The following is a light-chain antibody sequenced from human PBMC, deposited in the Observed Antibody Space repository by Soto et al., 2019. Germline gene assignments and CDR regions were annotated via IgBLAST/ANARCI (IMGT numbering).Light chain of an antibody. J-gene: IGLJ1*01. CDR2: DNN. Sequence: QSVLTQPPSASGTPGQKVIISCSGSSFNIGNNYVSWYQQLPGTAPKLLIYDNNKRPSGIPDRFSGSKSGTSATLAITGLQTADEADYYCGAWESSLNPYVFGTGTKVTVL. V-gene: IGLV1-51*01. CDR1: SFNIGNNY. CDR3: GAWESSLNPYV.